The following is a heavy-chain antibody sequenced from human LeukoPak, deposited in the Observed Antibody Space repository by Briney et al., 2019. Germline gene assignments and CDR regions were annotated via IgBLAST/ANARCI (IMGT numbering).Heavy chain of an antibody. CDR2: IYYSGST. CDR3: ARDLGRYFDY. Sequence: PSETLSLTCTVSGGSISSGRYYWTWIRQHPGKGLEWIGCIYYSGSTFYNASLKSRVSISVDTSKNQFSLKLSSVTAAGTAVYYCARDLGRYFDYWGQGTLVSVSS. CDR1: GGSISSGRYY. V-gene: IGHV4-31*03. J-gene: IGHJ4*02.